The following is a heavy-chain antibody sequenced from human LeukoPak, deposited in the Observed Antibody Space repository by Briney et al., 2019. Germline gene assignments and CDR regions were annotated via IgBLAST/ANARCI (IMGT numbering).Heavy chain of an antibody. J-gene: IGHJ4*02. CDR3: AKDRLRGFWSGYFDY. D-gene: IGHD3-3*01. CDR1: GLTFTGYA. Sequence: GGSLRLSCATSGLTFTGYAMHWVRQAPGKGLEWVAVIWYDGSNKYYADSVKGRFTISRDNSKNTLYLQMNSLRAEDTAVYYCAKDRLRGFWSGYFDYWGQGTLVTVSS. V-gene: IGHV3-30*02. CDR2: IWYDGSNK.